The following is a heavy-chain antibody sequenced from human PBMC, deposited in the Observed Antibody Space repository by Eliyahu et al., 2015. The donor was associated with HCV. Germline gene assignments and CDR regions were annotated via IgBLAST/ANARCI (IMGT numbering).Heavy chain of an antibody. J-gene: IGHJ3*02. CDR2: IYYSGST. D-gene: IGHD3-10*01. CDR1: GGSISSSSYY. CDR3: ARHSNKRWFGEANFDI. Sequence: QLQLQESGPGLVKPSETLSLTCTVSGGSISSSSYYWGWIRQPPGKGLEWIGSIYYSGSTYYNPSLKSRVTISVDTSKNQFSLKLSSVTAADTAVYYCARHSNKRWFGEANFDIWGQGTMVTVSS. V-gene: IGHV4-39*01.